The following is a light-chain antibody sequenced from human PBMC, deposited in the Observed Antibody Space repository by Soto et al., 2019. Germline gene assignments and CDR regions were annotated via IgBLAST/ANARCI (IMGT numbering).Light chain of an antibody. Sequence: EIVMTQSPATLSVSPGERGTLSWRSIQSVSSSVAWYQQKPGQAPRLLIYDSSSRATGVPARFSGSGSGTEFSLAISSLQSEDFAVYYCQQYYNWPPTWTFGQGTKVDIK. V-gene: IGKV3-15*01. CDR1: QSVSSS. CDR3: QQYYNWPPTWT. CDR2: DSS. J-gene: IGKJ1*01.